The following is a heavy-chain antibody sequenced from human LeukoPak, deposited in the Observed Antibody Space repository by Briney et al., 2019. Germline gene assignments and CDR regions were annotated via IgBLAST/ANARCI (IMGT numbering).Heavy chain of an antibody. J-gene: IGHJ4*02. CDR2: ISSNGGST. CDR3: ARGDYGDSNLFDY. CDR1: GFTFSSYA. V-gene: IGHV3-64*01. D-gene: IGHD4-17*01. Sequence: GGSLRLSCAASGFTFSSYAMHWVRQAPGKGLEYVSAISSNGGSTYYANSVKGRFTISRDNSKNTLYLQMGSLRAEDMAVYYCARGDYGDSNLFDYWGQGTLVTVSS.